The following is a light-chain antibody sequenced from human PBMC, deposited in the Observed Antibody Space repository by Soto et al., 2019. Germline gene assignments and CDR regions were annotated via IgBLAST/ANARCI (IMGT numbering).Light chain of an antibody. CDR1: QSISNS. V-gene: IGKV1-39*01. CDR3: QQSYSTPLT. CDR2: AAS. Sequence: DIHMTRSPSSLSSSLGGRVTITFLASQSISNSLHWYQQKPGKAPKLLISAASSLQSGVPSRFSGSGSGTDFTLTISSLQPEDFATYYCQQSYSTPLTFGGGTKVDIK. J-gene: IGKJ4*01.